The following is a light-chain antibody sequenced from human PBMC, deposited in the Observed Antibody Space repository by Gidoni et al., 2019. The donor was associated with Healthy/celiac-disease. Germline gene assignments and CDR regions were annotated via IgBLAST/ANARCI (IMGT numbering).Light chain of an antibody. V-gene: IGLV3-21*02. CDR3: QVWHSSSDQYV. CDR2: DDS. Sequence: SYLVTQPPSVSVAPGQTARITCGGDNIGSESVHWYQQKPGQAPVLVVYDDSDRPSGIPERFSGSTSGHTATLTISRVEAGDEADYFCQVWHSSSDQYVFGTGTEVTVL. CDR1: NIGSES. J-gene: IGLJ1*01.